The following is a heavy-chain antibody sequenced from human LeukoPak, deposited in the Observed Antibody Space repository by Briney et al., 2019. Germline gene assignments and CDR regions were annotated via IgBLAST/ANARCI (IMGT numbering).Heavy chain of an antibody. CDR3: ARDMTTVMGWDAFDI. D-gene: IGHD4-17*01. CDR2: IYYSGST. CDR1: GGSISSSRYY. Sequence: KSSETLSLTCTVSGGSISSSRYYWGWIRQPPGKGLEWIGSIYYSGSTYYNPSLKSRVTISVDTSKNQFSLKLSSVTAADTAVYYCARDMTTVMGWDAFDIWGQGTMVTVSS. V-gene: IGHV4-39*07. J-gene: IGHJ3*02.